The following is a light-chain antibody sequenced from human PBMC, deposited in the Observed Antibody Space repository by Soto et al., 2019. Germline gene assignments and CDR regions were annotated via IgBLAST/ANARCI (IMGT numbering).Light chain of an antibody. CDR1: QSIRKW. J-gene: IGKJ1*01. CDR3: QQYNNYLWT. CDR2: KAS. Sequence: DMQMTQSPSTLSASVGDRVTSTCRASQSIRKWLAWYQQKPGKAPKLLIYKASTLESGVPSRFSGSGSGTEFTLTISSLQPDDFATYYCQQYNNYLWTFGQGTKVEIK. V-gene: IGKV1-5*03.